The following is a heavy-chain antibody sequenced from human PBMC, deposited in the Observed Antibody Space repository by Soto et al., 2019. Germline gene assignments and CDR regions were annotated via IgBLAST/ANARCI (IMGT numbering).Heavy chain of an antibody. D-gene: IGHD1-26*01. Sequence: QVQLQESGPGLVKPSETLSLTCTVSGGSVSSGSYYWSWIRQPPGKVLEWIGYIYYSGSTNYNPSLKSRVTISVDTSKNQFSLKLSSVTAADTAMYYCARDLDSGHDYWGQGTLVTVSS. CDR2: IYYSGST. J-gene: IGHJ4*02. V-gene: IGHV4-61*01. CDR3: ARDLDSGHDY. CDR1: GGSVSSGSYY.